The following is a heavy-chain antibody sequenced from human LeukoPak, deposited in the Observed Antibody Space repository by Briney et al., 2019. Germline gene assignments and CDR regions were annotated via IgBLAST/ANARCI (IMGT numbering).Heavy chain of an antibody. D-gene: IGHD6-13*01. CDR2: IYYSGST. V-gene: IGHV4-59*08. Sequence: PSETLCLTCTVSGGSISSYYWSWIRQPPGKGLEWIGYIYYSGSTNYNPSLKSRVTISVDTSKNQFSLKLSSVTAADTAVYYCARGRYSSSWYPFSYYYGMDVWGQGTTVTVSS. CDR1: GGSISSYY. J-gene: IGHJ6*02. CDR3: ARGRYSSSWYPFSYYYGMDV.